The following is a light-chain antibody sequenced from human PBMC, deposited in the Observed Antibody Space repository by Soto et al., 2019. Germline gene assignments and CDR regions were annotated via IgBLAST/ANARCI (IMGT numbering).Light chain of an antibody. J-gene: IGKJ2*01. CDR2: GAS. Sequence: EIVMPQTPATLSVSPGARATLSCRASQSVSSNLAWYQQKPGQAPRLLIYGASTRATGIPARFSGSGSGTEFTLTISSLQPDDFATYYCQQYNSFSRTLGQGTKV. CDR3: QQYNSFSRT. CDR1: QSVSSN. V-gene: IGKV3-15*01.